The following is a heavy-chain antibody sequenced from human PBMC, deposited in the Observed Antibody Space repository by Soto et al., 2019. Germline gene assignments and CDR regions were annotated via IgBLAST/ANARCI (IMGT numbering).Heavy chain of an antibody. V-gene: IGHV1-69*13. J-gene: IGHJ3*02. CDR2: IIPIFGTA. Sequence: GASVKVSCKASGGTFSSYAISWVRQAPGQGLEWMGGIIPIFGTANYAQKFQGRVTITADESTSTAYMELSSLRSEDTAVYYCARGGYYYDSLDAFDIWGQGTMVTVSS. CDR1: GGTFSSYA. D-gene: IGHD3-22*01. CDR3: ARGGYYYDSLDAFDI.